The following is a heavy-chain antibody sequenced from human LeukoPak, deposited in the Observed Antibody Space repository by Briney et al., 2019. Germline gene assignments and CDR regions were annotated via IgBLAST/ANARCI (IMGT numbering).Heavy chain of an antibody. J-gene: IGHJ4*02. V-gene: IGHV3-23*01. CDR1: GFNFANHA. Sequence: GGSLRLACAASGFNFANHAMSWVRQTPGKGLEWVSAISGGGDITYYADSVTGRFTISRDNSKDTLFLQMHSLRPGDTAVYYCVREDTPATANYWGQGTLVTISS. CDR3: VREDTPATANY. CDR2: ISGGGDIT. D-gene: IGHD2-21*02.